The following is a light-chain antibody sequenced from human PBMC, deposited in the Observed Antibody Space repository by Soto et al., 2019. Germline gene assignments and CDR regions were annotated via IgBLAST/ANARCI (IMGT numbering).Light chain of an antibody. CDR2: YAS. CDR3: QQYDKWPHT. V-gene: IGKV3-15*01. J-gene: IGKJ2*01. CDR1: QNLSRN. Sequence: EMVMTQSPATLSVSPGERATLSCRASQNLSRNLAWYQQQPGQAPRLPIFYASTRATGIPARFSGSGSGTDFTLTISSLQSEDFAVYYCQQYDKWPHTFGQGTKLEIK.